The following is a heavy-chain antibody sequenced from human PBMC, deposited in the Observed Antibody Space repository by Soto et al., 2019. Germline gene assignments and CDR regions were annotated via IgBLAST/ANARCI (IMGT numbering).Heavy chain of an antibody. J-gene: IGHJ4*02. CDR2: ISSSSNHI. D-gene: IGHD5-18*01. CDR1: GFSLSTYS. Sequence: GVSLRLSCSTSGFSLSTYSMNWVRQAPGKGLEWVASISSSSNHIYYADSVKGRFTVSRDNAKNSLYLQMNSLRAEDTAVYYCARHRIQVWSKYLFDYWGQGNLVTVSS. CDR3: ARHRIQVWSKYLFDY. V-gene: IGHV3-21*01.